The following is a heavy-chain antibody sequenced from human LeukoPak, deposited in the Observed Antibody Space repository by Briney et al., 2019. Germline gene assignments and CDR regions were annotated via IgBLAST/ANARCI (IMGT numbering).Heavy chain of an antibody. Sequence: PGGSLGLSCAASGFTFSSYEMNWVRQAPGKGLEWVSYISNDGNTIYYADSVKGRFTISRDNAKNSLYLQMNSLRAEDTAVYFCARECNLVGVAPDALDFWGRGRMVTVSS. CDR3: ARECNLVGVAPDALDF. CDR1: GFTFSSYE. D-gene: IGHD1-26*01. J-gene: IGHJ3*01. CDR2: ISNDGNTI. V-gene: IGHV3-48*03.